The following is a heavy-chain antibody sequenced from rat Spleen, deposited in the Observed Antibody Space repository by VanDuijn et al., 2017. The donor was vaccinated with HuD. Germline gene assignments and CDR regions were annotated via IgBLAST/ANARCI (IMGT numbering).Heavy chain of an antibody. J-gene: IGHJ4*01. Sequence: EMQLQESGPGLVKPSQSLSLTCSVTGSSITSSYRWNWIRKFPGNKLEWMGYIDSAGSTNYNPSLKSRISITRDTSKNQFFLQVNSVTTEDTATFYCAKTNNPYFYIMDAWGQGASVTVSS. CDR1: GSSITSSYR. V-gene: IGHV3-3*01. D-gene: IGHD3-4*01. CDR3: AKTNNPYFYIMDA. CDR2: IDSAGST.